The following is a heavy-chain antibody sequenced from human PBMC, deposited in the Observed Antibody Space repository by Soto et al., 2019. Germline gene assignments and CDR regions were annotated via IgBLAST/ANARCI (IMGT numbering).Heavy chain of an antibody. CDR1: GYTFTSYG. V-gene: IGHV1-18*04. D-gene: IGHD3-22*01. Sequence: GASVKVSCKASGYTFTSYGISWVRQAPGQGLEWMGWISAYNGNTNYAQKFQGRVTITADESTSTAYMELSSLRSEDTAVYYCARSSNRDSSGYYSDFDYWGQGTLVTVSS. J-gene: IGHJ4*02. CDR3: ARSSNRDSSGYYSDFDY. CDR2: ISAYNGNT.